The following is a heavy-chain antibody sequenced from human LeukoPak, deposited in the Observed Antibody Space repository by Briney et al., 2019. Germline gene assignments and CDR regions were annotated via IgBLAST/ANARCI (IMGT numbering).Heavy chain of an antibody. CDR3: ARSRLSWFDP. V-gene: IGHV1-46*01. Sequence: GASXXVSCKASGYTFTSYYMHWVRQAPGQGLEWMGIINPSGGSTSYAQKFQGRVTMTRDTSTSKDYMELSSLRSEDTAVYYCARSRLSWFDPWGQGTLVTVSS. CDR1: GYTFTSYY. J-gene: IGHJ5*02. CDR2: INPSGGST.